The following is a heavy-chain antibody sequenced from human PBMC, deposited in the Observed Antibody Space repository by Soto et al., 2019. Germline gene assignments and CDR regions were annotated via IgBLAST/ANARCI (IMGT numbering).Heavy chain of an antibody. CDR2: IIPIFGTP. D-gene: IGHD2-15*01. CDR3: ARGLECRGYCLDKPTWFAP. V-gene: IGHV1-69*06. Sequence: GASVKVSCKASGGTFSTYTFSWVRQAPGQGLEWMGRIIPIFGTPYYAQKFQGGVTITADKSTSTVYMELSSLRSDDTAVYFCARGLECRGYCLDKPTWFAPWGQGTLVTVSS. J-gene: IGHJ5*02. CDR1: GGTFSTYT.